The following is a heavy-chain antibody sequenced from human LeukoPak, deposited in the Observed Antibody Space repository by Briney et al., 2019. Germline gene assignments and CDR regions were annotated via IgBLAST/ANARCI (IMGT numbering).Heavy chain of an antibody. CDR2: IYSGGST. CDR1: GFTVSSHY. Sequence: GRSLRLSCAASGFTVSSHYMSWVRQAPGKGPERVSLIYSGGSTEYADSVKGRFTISRDISKNTVHLQMNSLRAEDTAVYYCARVPVLGTRENLQHWGQGTMVTVSS. D-gene: IGHD4-23*01. J-gene: IGHJ1*01. V-gene: IGHV3-66*01. CDR3: ARVPVLGTRENLQH.